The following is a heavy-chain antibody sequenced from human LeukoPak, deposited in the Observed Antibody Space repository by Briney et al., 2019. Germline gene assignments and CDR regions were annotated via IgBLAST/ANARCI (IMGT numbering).Heavy chain of an antibody. CDR3: ARGVIIVGATQIFDY. CDR2: IIPIFDTA. D-gene: IGHD1-26*01. CDR1: GGTFSNYA. J-gene: IGHJ4*02. Sequence: SVKVSCKASGGTFSNYAISWVRQAPGQGLEWMGGIIPIFDTANYAQKFQGRVTITAGESTSTAYMELSSLRSEDTAVYYCARGVIIVGATQIFDYWGQGTLVTVSS. V-gene: IGHV1-69*13.